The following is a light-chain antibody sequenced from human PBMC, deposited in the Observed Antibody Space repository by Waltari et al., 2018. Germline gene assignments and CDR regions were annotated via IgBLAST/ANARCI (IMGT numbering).Light chain of an antibody. V-gene: IGKV4-1*01. J-gene: IGKJ2*01. CDR3: QQYYSLPYT. CDR2: WAS. CDR1: PSVLQSSNNNNC. Sequence: DIVMTHSPDSLAVSLGERATFNCKPSPSVLQSSNNNNCVAWFRQKPGQPPEVLIYWASTRVSGVPDRFSGSGSGTDFTLTISSLQAEDVAVYYCQQYYSLPYTFGQGTKLEIK.